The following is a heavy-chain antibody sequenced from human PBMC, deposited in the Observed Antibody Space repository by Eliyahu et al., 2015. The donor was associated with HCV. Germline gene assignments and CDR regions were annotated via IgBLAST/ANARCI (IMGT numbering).Heavy chain of an antibody. CDR1: GFSVYNXY. CDR3: ARNYYDVSLGYYFDL. V-gene: IGHV3-66*01. D-gene: IGHD3-22*01. J-gene: IGHJ2*01. Sequence: VQVVESGGDLVQPGGSLXLTCEASGFSVYNXYLGWVCQAPGKGLGWVSVLXGTPHGTGLTFYADXVNGRFTXSRXTSKNTLYLQMNSLRVEDTAGYYCARNYYDVSLGYYFDLWGRGTLVTVSS. CDR2: LXGTPHGTGLT.